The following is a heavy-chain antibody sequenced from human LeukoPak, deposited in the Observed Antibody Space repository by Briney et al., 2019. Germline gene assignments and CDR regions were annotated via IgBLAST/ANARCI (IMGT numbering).Heavy chain of an antibody. Sequence: ASVKVSCKASGYTFTSYYMHWLRQAPGQGLEWMGIINPSGGSTSYAQKFQGRVTMTRDTSTSTVYMELSSLRSEDTAVYYCARDPTGEWLMRYYFDYWGQGTLVTVSS. D-gene: IGHD3-3*01. CDR3: ARDPTGEWLMRYYFDY. J-gene: IGHJ4*02. CDR2: INPSGGST. CDR1: GYTFTSYY. V-gene: IGHV1-46*01.